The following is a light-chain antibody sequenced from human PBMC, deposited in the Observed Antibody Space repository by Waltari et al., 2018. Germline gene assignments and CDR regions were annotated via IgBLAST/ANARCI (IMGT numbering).Light chain of an antibody. J-gene: IGKJ3*01. CDR2: GAS. CDR1: QSVSSSY. Sequence: EIVLTQSPGTLSLSPGERATLSCRASQSVSSSYLAWYQQKPGQAPRLLIYGASSRATGIPDRCSGSGSVTDFTLTISRLEPEDFAVYYCQQYGSSQFTFGPGTKVDIK. V-gene: IGKV3-20*01. CDR3: QQYGSSQFT.